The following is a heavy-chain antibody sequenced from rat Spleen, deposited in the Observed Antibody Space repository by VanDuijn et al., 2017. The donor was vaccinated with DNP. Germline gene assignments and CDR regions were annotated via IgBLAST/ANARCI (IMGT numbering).Heavy chain of an antibody. V-gene: IGHV5-46*01. CDR1: GFTFSSFP. Sequence: EVQLVESGGGLVQPGRSMKLSCTASGFTFSSFPMAWVRQAPTKGLEWVATISASGGSTYYRDSVKGRFTISRDNAKSTLYLQMDSLRSEDTATYYCATHTTTGSAFDYWGQGVMVTVSS. D-gene: IGHD1-11*01. J-gene: IGHJ2*01. CDR2: ISASGGST. CDR3: ATHTTTGSAFDY.